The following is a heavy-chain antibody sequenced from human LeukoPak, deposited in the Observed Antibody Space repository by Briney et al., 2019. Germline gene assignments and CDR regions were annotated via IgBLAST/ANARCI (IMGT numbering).Heavy chain of an antibody. V-gene: IGHV3-66*01. J-gene: IGHJ4*02. CDR3: ARAGVWGSYRYFDY. Sequence: PGGSLRLSCAASGFTFSSYSMNWVRQAPGKGLEWVSLIYSGGNTYYAESVKGRFTISRDNSKNMLYLQINSLRAEDTALYYCARAGVWGSYRYFDYWGQGTLVTVSS. CDR1: GFTFSSYS. CDR2: IYSGGNT. D-gene: IGHD3-16*02.